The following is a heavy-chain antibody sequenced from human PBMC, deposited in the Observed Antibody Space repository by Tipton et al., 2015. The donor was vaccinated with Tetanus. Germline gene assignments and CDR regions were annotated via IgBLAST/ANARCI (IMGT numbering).Heavy chain of an antibody. CDR1: GGSISSPNYY. Sequence: TLSLTCTVSGGSISSPNYYWGWIRQPPGKGMEWIGSVYYSGSTYYNPSLKSRVTLSVDTSKNQFSMQLNSVTAADTAVYHCARRLKVGIPGVYFDLWGRGTRVSVSS. J-gene: IGHJ4*02. CDR3: ARRLKVGIPGVYFDL. V-gene: IGHV4-39*01. CDR2: VYYSGST. D-gene: IGHD1-26*01.